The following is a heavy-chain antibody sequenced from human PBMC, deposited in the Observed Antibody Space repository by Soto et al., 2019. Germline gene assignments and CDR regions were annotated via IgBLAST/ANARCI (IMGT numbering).Heavy chain of an antibody. J-gene: IGHJ4*02. V-gene: IGHV3-30*18. D-gene: IGHD6-13*01. Sequence: GGSLRLSCEASGFTFSNYGMHWVRQAPGKGLEWVAVIASDGRDKKFADSVKGRFTISRDNSRDTLYLQMNSLRPEDTALYYCVKDRAVRAASYYFDYWGQGTLVTVSS. CDR2: IASDGRDK. CDR3: VKDRAVRAASYYFDY. CDR1: GFTFSNYG.